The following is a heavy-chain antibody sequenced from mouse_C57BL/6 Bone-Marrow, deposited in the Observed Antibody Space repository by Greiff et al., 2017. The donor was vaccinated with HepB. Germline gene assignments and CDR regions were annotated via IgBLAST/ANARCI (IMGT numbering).Heavy chain of an antibody. CDR3: ARRDGYYVAWFAY. V-gene: IGHV1-81*01. CDR1: GYTFTSYG. J-gene: IGHJ3*01. Sequence: VQLQQSGAELARPGASVKLSCKASGYTFTSYGISWVKQRTGQGLEWIGEIYPRSGNTYYNEKSKGKATLTADKSSSTAYMELRSLTSEDSAVYFCARRDGYYVAWFAYWGQGTLVTVSA. CDR2: IYPRSGNT. D-gene: IGHD2-3*01.